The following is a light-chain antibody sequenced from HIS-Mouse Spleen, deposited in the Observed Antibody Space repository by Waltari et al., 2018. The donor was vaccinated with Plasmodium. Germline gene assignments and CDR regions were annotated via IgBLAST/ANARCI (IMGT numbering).Light chain of an antibody. Sequence: SYVLTQPPSVSVAPGQTARITCGGNNIGSNSVHWYQQQPGQAPVLVVYDDSDRPSRIPGRVSGSNSGNTATLTISRVEAGDEADYYCQVWDSSSDHPVFGGGTKLTVL. J-gene: IGLJ2*01. CDR3: QVWDSSSDHPV. CDR1: NIGSNS. V-gene: IGLV3-21*02. CDR2: DDS.